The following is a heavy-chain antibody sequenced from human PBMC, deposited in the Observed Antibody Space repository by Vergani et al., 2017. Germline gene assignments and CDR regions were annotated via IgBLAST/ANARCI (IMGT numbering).Heavy chain of an antibody. CDR2: IIPIFGTA. V-gene: IGHV1-69*12. CDR3: ARDIXKGVVVVNGNLPKDYYYYYGMDV. Sequence: QVQLVQSGAEVKKPGSSVKVSCKASGGTFSSYAISWVRQAPGQGLEWMGGIIPIFGTANYAQKFQGRVTITADESTSTAYMELSSLRSEDTAVYYCARDIXKGVVVVNGNLPKDYYYYYGMDVWGQGTTVTVSS. CDR1: GGTFSSYA. J-gene: IGHJ6*02. D-gene: IGHD3-22*01.